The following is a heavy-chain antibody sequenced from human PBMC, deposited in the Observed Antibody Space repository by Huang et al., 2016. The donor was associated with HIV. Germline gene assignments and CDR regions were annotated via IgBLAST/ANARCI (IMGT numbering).Heavy chain of an antibody. V-gene: IGHV3-74*01. J-gene: IGHJ4*02. Sequence: EVQLVESGGGLVQPGGSLRLSCAASGVTFRSYWMHWVRQAPGKGLVGVSRIKSDGSSSGYADSVKGRFTISRDNAKNTLYLQMNSLRAEDTAVYYCVRDPRIQSWLNYFDYWGQGTLVSVSS. CDR2: IKSDGSSS. CDR1: GVTFRSYW. CDR3: VRDPRIQSWLNYFDY. D-gene: IGHD3-22*01.